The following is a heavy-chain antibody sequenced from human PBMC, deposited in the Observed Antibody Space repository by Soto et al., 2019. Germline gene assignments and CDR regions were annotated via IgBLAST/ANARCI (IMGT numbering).Heavy chain of an antibody. V-gene: IGHV4-34*01. Sequence: QVQLQQWGAGLLKPSETLSLTCAVYGGSFSGYYWSWIRQPPGKGLEWIGEINQSGSTNYNPSLKSRVTIPVDTSKNQFSLKLRSVTAADTAVYYCARTYSSRWSPFDYWGQGTLVTVSS. CDR3: ARTYSSRWSPFDY. J-gene: IGHJ4*02. D-gene: IGHD6-13*01. CDR1: GGSFSGYY. CDR2: INQSGST.